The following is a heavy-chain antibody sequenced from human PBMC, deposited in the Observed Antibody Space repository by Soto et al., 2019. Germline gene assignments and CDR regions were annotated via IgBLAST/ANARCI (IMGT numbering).Heavy chain of an antibody. V-gene: IGHV1-69*08. Sequence: QVQLVQSGAEVKKPGSSVKVSCKASGGTFSSYTISWVRQAPGQGLEWMGRIIPILGIANYAQKFQGRVTITAEKSTSTAYMELSSLRSEDTAVYYCARDPSGWSGYYYYGMDVWGQGTTVTVSS. D-gene: IGHD3-10*01. J-gene: IGHJ6*02. CDR3: ARDPSGWSGYYYYGMDV. CDR2: IIPILGIA. CDR1: GGTFSSYT.